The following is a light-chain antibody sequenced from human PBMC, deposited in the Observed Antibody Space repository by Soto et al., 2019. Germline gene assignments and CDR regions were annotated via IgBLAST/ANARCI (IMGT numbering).Light chain of an antibody. Sequence: EIVLTQSPGTLSLSPGERATLSCRASQSVTSNYVAWYQQRLGQAPRLILFGASSRATGIPDRFSGSGSGTDFSLTISRLEPEDFAVYYCQQYGSSVWTFGQGTKVEIK. CDR3: QQYGSSVWT. V-gene: IGKV3-20*01. CDR1: QSVTSNY. J-gene: IGKJ1*01. CDR2: GAS.